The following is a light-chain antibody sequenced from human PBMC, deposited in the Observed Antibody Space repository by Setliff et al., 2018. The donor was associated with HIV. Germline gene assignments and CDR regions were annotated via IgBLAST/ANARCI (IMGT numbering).Light chain of an antibody. V-gene: IGLV2-11*01. J-gene: IGLJ1*01. CDR1: SSDVGGYNY. CDR2: DVT. CDR3: CSYAGSYTSLYG. Sequence: QSALTQPRSVSGSPGQSVTISCTGTSSDVGGYNYVSWYQHLPGKAPKLMIYDVTKRPSGVPDRFSGSKSGNTASLTISGLQSEDEADYYCCSYAGSYTSLYGFGTGTKGTVL.